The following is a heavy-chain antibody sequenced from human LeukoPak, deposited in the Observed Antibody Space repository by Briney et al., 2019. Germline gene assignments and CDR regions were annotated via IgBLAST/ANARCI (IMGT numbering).Heavy chain of an antibody. Sequence: ASVKVSCKASGYSFTGYYIHWVRQAPGQGLEWMGWISAYNGNTNYAQKLQGRVTMTTDTSTSTAYMGLRSLRSDDTAVYYCARVVGYFDFWGQGTLVTVSS. CDR2: ISAYNGNT. D-gene: IGHD2-15*01. V-gene: IGHV1-18*04. CDR3: ARVVGYFDF. J-gene: IGHJ4*02. CDR1: GYSFTGYY.